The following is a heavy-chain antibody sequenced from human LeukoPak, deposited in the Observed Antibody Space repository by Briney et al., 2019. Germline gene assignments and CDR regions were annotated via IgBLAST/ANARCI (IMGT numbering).Heavy chain of an antibody. CDR3: ARDSSWSFDY. Sequence: GGSLILSCAASGFSFNTYSMNWVRQAPGRGLEWVSYIRSSDGAIYYADSVRGRFTISTDNARKSLYLQMNGLREEDTAVYYCARDSSWSFDYWGQGTLVTVSS. J-gene: IGHJ4*02. V-gene: IGHV3-48*02. CDR2: IRSSDGAI. CDR1: GFSFNTYS. D-gene: IGHD2-15*01.